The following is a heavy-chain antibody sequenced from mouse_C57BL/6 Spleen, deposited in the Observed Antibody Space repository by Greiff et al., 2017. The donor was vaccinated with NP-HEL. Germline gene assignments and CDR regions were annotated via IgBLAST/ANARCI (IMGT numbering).Heavy chain of an antibody. CDR2: IDPETGGT. J-gene: IGHJ2*01. Sequence: QVQLQQSGAELVRPGASVTLSCKASGYTFTDYEMHWVKQTPVHGLEWIGAIDPETGGTAYNQKFKGKAILTADKSSSTAYMELRSLTSEDSAVYYCTIPMVTTDFDYWGQGTTLTVSS. V-gene: IGHV1-15*01. CDR1: GYTFTDYE. D-gene: IGHD2-2*01. CDR3: TIPMVTTDFDY.